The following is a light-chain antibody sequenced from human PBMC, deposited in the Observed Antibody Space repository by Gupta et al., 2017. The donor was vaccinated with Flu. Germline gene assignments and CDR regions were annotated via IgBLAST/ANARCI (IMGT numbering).Light chain of an antibody. J-gene: IGKJ1*01. CDR1: MNRSDW. CDR3: MQADETPRT. CDR2: AAS. V-gene: IGKV1D-12*01. Sequence: SGEAAVRDTRTRKCRESMNRSDWLDWYQQKPGKPPKLLMSAASSWESGVPKRFSGSGSGTKFTLKISRVEAEDVGTYYCMQADETPRTFGQGTKVEIK.